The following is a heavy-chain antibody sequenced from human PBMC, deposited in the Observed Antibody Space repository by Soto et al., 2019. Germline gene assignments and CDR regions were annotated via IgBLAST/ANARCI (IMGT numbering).Heavy chain of an antibody. CDR1: GGSISSSSYY. CDR3: ARTAVEVGATCFGY. V-gene: IGHV4-39*01. Sequence: ASETLSLTCTVSGGSISSSSYYWGWIRQPPGKGLEWIGSIYYSGSTYYNPSLKSRVTISVDTSKNQFSLKLSSVTAADTAVYYCARTAVEVGATCFGYWGRGTSVTV. D-gene: IGHD1-26*01. J-gene: IGHJ4*01. CDR2: IYYSGST.